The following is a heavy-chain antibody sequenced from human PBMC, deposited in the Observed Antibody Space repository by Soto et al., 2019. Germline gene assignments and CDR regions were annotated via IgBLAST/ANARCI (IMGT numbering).Heavy chain of an antibody. CDR2: ISSSSSTI. Sequence: PGGSLRLSCAASGFTFSSYSMNWVRQAPGKGLEWVSYISSSSSTIYYADSVKGRFTISRDNAKNSLYLQMNSLRDEDTAVYYCARPSSYYDFWSGYYYYYGMDVWGQGTTVTVSS. CDR3: ARPSSYYDFWSGYYYYYGMDV. D-gene: IGHD3-3*01. V-gene: IGHV3-48*02. CDR1: GFTFSSYS. J-gene: IGHJ6*02.